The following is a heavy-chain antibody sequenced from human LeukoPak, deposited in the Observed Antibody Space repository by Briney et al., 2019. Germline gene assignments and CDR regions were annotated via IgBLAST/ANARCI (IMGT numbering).Heavy chain of an antibody. CDR1: GFTFSSYA. J-gene: IGHJ4*02. Sequence: PGGSLRLSCAASGFTFSSYAMSWVRQAPGKGLEWVSAISGSGGSTYYADSVKGRFTISRDNSKNTLYLQMNSLRAEDTAVYYCASMKPLEWELLRGNFDYWGQGTLVTVSS. D-gene: IGHD1-26*01. CDR3: ASMKPLEWELLRGNFDY. CDR2: ISGSGGST. V-gene: IGHV3-23*01.